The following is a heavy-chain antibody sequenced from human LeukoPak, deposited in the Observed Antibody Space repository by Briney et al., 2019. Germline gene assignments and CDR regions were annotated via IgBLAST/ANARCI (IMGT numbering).Heavy chain of an antibody. J-gene: IGHJ4*02. CDR1: GGSISSGGYS. Sequence: SQTLSLTCAVSGGSISSGGYSWSWIRQPPGKGLEWIGYIYHSGSTYYNPSLKSRVTMSVDTSKNQFSLKLSSVTAADTAVYYCARTSPYSSGWYAFDYWGQGTLVTVSS. CDR3: ARTSPYSSGWYAFDY. CDR2: IYHSGST. D-gene: IGHD6-19*01. V-gene: IGHV4-30-2*01.